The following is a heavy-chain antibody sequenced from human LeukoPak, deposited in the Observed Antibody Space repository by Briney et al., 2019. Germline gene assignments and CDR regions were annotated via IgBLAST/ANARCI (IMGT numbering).Heavy chain of an antibody. V-gene: IGHV1-2*02. CDR3: ASGRGLPWFGEYTYFDY. D-gene: IGHD3-10*01. J-gene: IGHJ4*02. CDR2: INPNSGGT. Sequence: ASVKVSCKASGYTFTGYYMHWVRQAPGQGLEWMGWINPNSGGTNYAQKFQGRVTMTRDTSISTAYMELSRLRSDDTAVYYCASGRGLPWFGEYTYFDYWGQGTLVAVSS. CDR1: GYTFTGYY.